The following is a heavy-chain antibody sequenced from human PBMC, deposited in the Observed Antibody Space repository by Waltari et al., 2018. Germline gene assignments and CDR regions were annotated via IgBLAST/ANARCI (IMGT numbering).Heavy chain of an antibody. CDR1: GFTFTNNP. Sequence: EVQLSESGGDLVQPGGYLRLSCAASGFTFTNNPMAWVRQAPGKGLEWVSIIYINDDPSYADSVRGRLTISKDTSRNTLYLYMHNLRAEDTAVYFCAKGGLAEAAGDLWTGWFGPWGQGTLVTVSS. J-gene: IGHJ5*02. D-gene: IGHD6-13*01. CDR2: IIYINDDP. CDR3: AKGGLAEAAGDLWTGWFGP. V-gene: IGHV3-23*03.